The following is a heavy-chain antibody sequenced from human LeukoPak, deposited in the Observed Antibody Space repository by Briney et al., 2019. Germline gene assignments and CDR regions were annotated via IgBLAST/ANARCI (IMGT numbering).Heavy chain of an antibody. Sequence: PGGSLRLSCAASGFSFSTYEFHWVRHAPGKGLEWVSYISASGQTIYYADSVKGRFTISRDNAKNSLYLQMNSLRAEDTAVYYCARAEQVGATRAPGYWGQGTLVTVSS. CDR3: ARAEQVGATRAPGY. J-gene: IGHJ4*02. CDR2: ISASGQTI. CDR1: GFSFSTYE. D-gene: IGHD1-26*01. V-gene: IGHV3-48*01.